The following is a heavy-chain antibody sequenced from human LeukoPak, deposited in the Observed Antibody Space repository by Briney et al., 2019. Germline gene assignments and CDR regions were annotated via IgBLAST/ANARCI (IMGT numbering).Heavy chain of an antibody. CDR1: GGTFSSYA. CDR3: ATSYYYDSSGYYFHWFDP. V-gene: IGHV1-69*13. Sequence: SVTVSCKASGGTFSSYAISWVRQAPGQGLEWMGGIIPIFGAANYAQKFQGRVTITADESTSTAYMELSSLRSEDTAVYYCATSYYYDSSGYYFHWFDPWGQGTLVTVSS. D-gene: IGHD3-22*01. CDR2: IIPIFGAA. J-gene: IGHJ5*02.